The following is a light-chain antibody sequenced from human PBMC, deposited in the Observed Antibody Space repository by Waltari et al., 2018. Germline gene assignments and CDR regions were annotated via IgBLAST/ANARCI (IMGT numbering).Light chain of an antibody. CDR3: QQRNNYPYS. CDR1: QGISSY. J-gene: IGKJ2*03. CDR2: KAS. Sequence: DIQLTQSPSSLSASVGDRVTITCRASQGISSYLAWYQQKPGKAPKLLIYKASSLQSGVPSRFSGIGSGTEFTLTISSLQPEDFAVYYCQQRNNYPYSFGQGTKVEIK. V-gene: IGKV1-9*01.